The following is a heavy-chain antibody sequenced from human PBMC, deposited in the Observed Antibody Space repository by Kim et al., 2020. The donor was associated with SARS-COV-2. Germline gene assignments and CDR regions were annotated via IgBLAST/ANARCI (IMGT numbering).Heavy chain of an antibody. CDR3: ARMIMVRGVIIGDFDY. J-gene: IGHJ4*02. Sequence: SETLSLTCTVSSGSISSPSHYWGWIRQPPGKGLEWIGSIYYSGNTYYNPSLKSRVTISVDRSKNQFSLKLSSVTAADTAVYYCARMIMVRGVIIGDFDYWGQGTLVTVSS. CDR1: SGSISSPSHY. D-gene: IGHD3-10*01. CDR2: IYYSGNT. V-gene: IGHV4-39*07.